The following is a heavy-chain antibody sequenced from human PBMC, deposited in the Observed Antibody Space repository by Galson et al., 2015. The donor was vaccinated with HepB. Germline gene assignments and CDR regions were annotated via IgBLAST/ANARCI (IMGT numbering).Heavy chain of an antibody. Sequence: SVKVSCKASGGTFSSYAISWVRQAPGQGLEWMGGIIPIFGTANYAQKFQGRVTITADESTSTAYMELSSLRSEDTAVYYCARGLPERIVVVPAAMGPPMGVWGQGTTVTVSS. V-gene: IGHV1-69*13. CDR3: ARGLPERIVVVPAAMGPPMGV. CDR2: IIPIFGTA. CDR1: GGTFSSYA. J-gene: IGHJ6*02. D-gene: IGHD2-2*01.